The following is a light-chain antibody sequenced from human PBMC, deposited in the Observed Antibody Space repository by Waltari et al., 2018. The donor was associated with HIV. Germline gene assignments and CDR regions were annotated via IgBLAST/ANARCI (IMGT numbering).Light chain of an antibody. J-gene: IGLJ2*01. CDR3: CSYAASRSVV. V-gene: IGLV2-23*02. Sequence: QSALAQPASVSDSPGQSITISCNGTSSDVGNYNLVSWYQQHPGKVPKLIIYEVTKRPSGVSNRFSGSKSGNTASLTISGLQAEDEADYYCCSYAASRSVVFGGGTKLTVL. CDR1: SSDVGNYNL. CDR2: EVT.